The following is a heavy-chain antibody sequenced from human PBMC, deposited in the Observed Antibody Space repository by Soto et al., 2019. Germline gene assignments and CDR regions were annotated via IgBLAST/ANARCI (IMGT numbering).Heavy chain of an antibody. J-gene: IGHJ4*02. CDR1: GGTFSSYA. CDR2: IIPIFGTA. V-gene: IGHV1-69*01. CDR3: AREVGQLSTYFDY. Sequence: KVSCKASGGTFSSYAISWVRQAPGQGLEWMGGIIPIFGTANYAQKLQGSVTITADESTSTAYMELSSLRSEDTAVYYCAREVGQLSTYFDYWGQGTLVTVSS. D-gene: IGHD6-6*01.